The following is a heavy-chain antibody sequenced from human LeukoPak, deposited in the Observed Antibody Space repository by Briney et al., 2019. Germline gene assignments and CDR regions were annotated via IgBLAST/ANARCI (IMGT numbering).Heavy chain of an antibody. V-gene: IGHV4-31*03. Sequence: SETLSLTCTVSGGSITSGGSYWSWIRQYPGKGLEWIGHIDYSAYSYYSPSLKNRVIISVDTSKNQFSLKLTSVTAADTAVYYCARDKRELDYYGMDVWGQGITVTVSS. CDR2: IDYSAYS. CDR3: ARDKRELDYYGMDV. J-gene: IGHJ6*02. CDR1: GGSITSGGSY. D-gene: IGHD3-10*01.